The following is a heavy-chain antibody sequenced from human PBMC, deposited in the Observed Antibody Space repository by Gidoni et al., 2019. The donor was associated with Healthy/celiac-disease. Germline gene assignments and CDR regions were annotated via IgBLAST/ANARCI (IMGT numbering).Heavy chain of an antibody. V-gene: IGHV4-31*01. Sequence: QVQLQESGPGLVKPSQTLSLTCTVSGGSISRGGYYWSWIRQHPGKGLEWIGYIYYSGSTYYNPSLKSLVTISVDTSKNQFSLKLSSVTAADTAVYYCARGSDYGGNSYLDYWGQGTLVTVSS. CDR3: ARGSDYGGNSYLDY. J-gene: IGHJ4*02. D-gene: IGHD4-17*01. CDR2: IYYSGST. CDR1: GGSISRGGYY.